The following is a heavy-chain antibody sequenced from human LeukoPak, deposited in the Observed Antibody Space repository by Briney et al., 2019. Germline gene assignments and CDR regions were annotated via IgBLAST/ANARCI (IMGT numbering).Heavy chain of an antibody. D-gene: IGHD6-13*01. J-gene: IGHJ5*02. CDR3: ARPIAAAGRMNWFDP. CDR2: INPTSGGT. CDR1: GYTFTCYY. V-gene: IGHV1-2*02. Sequence: ASVKVSCKASGYTFTCYYMHWGRQAPGQGLEWRGWINPTSGGTTYAQKFQGSVTMTRNTSISTAYMELSRLRSDDTAVYYCARPIAAAGRMNWFDPWGQGTLVTVSS.